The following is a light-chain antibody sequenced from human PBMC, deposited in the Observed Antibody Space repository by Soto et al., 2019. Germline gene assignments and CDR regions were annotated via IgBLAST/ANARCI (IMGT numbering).Light chain of an antibody. V-gene: IGLV2-14*03. CDR1: SSDVGGYNY. CDR2: DVS. Sequence: QSALTQPASVSGSRGQSITISCTGTSSDVGGYNYVSWYQHHPGKAPKLVIFDVSNRPSGVSNRFSGSKSGNTASLTISGLQAEDEADYYCSSYTASSTLVVFGGGTKVTVL. CDR3: SSYTASSTLVV. J-gene: IGLJ3*02.